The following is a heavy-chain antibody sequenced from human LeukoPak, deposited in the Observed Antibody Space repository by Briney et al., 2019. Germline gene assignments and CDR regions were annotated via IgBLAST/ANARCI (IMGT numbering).Heavy chain of an antibody. CDR3: ARVSDTAMVYFDY. CDR1: GGSISSYY. J-gene: IGHJ4*02. V-gene: IGHV4-59*08. CDR2: IYYSGST. Sequence: SETLSLTCTVSGGSISSYYWSWIRQPPGKGLEWIGYIYYSGSTNYNPSLKSRVTISVDTSKNQFSLKLSSVTAADTAVYYCARVSDTAMVYFDYWGQGTLVTVSS. D-gene: IGHD5-18*01.